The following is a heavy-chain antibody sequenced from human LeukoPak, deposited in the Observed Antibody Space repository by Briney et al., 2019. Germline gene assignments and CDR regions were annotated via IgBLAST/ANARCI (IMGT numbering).Heavy chain of an antibody. V-gene: IGHV1-69*04. J-gene: IGHJ4*02. D-gene: IGHD3-16*01. CDR3: ARRGGLSDFDY. Sequence: SVKVSCKASGGTFSSYAISWVRQAPGQGLEWMGRVIPILGIANYAQKFQGRVTITADKSTSTAYMELSSLRSEDTAVYYCARRGGLSDFDYWGQGTLVTVSS. CDR2: VIPILGIA. CDR1: GGTFSSYA.